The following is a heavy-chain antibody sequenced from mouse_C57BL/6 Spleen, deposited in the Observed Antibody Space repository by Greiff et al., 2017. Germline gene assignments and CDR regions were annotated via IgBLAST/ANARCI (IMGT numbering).Heavy chain of an antibody. CDR3: ARERTGTPFAY. Sequence: EVQLVESGPGLVKPSQSLSLTCSVTGYSITSGYYWNWIRQFPGNKLEWMGYISYDGSNNYNPSLKNRISITRDTSKNQFFLKLNSVTTEDAATYYCARERTGTPFAYWGQGTLVTVSA. D-gene: IGHD4-1*01. J-gene: IGHJ3*01. V-gene: IGHV3-6*01. CDR1: GYSITSGYY. CDR2: ISYDGSN.